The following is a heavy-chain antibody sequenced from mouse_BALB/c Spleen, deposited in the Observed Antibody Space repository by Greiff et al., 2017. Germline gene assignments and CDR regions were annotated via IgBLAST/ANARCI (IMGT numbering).Heavy chain of an antibody. CDR3: ARDRHYYVSSYGY. CDR1: GFTFSDYY. Sequence: EVKVVESGGGLVKPGGSLKLSCAASGFTFSDYYMYWVRQTPEKRLEWVATISDGGSYTYYPDSVKGRFTISRDNAKNNLYLQMSSLKSEDTAMYYCARDRHYYVSSYGYWGQGTTLTVSS. CDR2: ISDGGSYT. D-gene: IGHD1-1*01. J-gene: IGHJ2*01. V-gene: IGHV5-4*02.